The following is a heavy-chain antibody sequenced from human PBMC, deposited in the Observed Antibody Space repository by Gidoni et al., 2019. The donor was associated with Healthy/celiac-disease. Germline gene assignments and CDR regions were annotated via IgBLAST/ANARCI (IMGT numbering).Heavy chain of an antibody. Sequence: EVQLLESGGGLVQPGGSLRLSCAASGFTFSSYAMSWVRQAPGKGLEWVSAISGSGGSTYYADSVKGRFTISRDNSKNTLYLQMNSLRAEDTAVYYCAKGGSWYPNSGWKEETGGYDYWGQGTLVTVSS. CDR3: AKGGSWYPNSGWKEETGGYDY. CDR2: ISGSGGST. D-gene: IGHD6-19*01. J-gene: IGHJ4*02. CDR1: GFTFSSYA. V-gene: IGHV3-23*01.